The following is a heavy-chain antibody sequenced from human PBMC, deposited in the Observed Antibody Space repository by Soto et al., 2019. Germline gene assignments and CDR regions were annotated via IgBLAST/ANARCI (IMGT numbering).Heavy chain of an antibody. J-gene: IGHJ6*02. CDR3: ACQMGVTGTYEHDYGMDV. D-gene: IGHD1-7*01. V-gene: IGHV1-69*12. Sequence: QVQLVQSGAEVKKPGSSVKVSCKASGGTFSSYAISWVRQAPGQGLEWMGGIIPIFGTANYSQKFLGRVTITAEEPTSPAYIVRLILISEYTAVYYCACQMGVTGTYEHDYGMDVWGQGTTVTVSS. CDR1: GGTFSSYA. CDR2: IIPIFGTA.